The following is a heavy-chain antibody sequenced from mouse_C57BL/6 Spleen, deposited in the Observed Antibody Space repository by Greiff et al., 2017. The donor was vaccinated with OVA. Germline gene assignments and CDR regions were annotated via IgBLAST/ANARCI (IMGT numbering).Heavy chain of an antibody. CDR1: GFSLSTFGMG. Sequence: QVQLKESGPGILQPSQTLSLTCSFSGFSLSTFGMGVVWLRQPPGKGLEWLAHICWDDDKYYNTSLKSQLTITKDTSKNQVFLKIANVDTADTATYYCARIPYYSNPWFAYWGQGTLVTVSA. J-gene: IGHJ3*01. CDR2: ICWDDDK. V-gene: IGHV8-8*01. D-gene: IGHD2-5*01. CDR3: ARIPYYSNPWFAY.